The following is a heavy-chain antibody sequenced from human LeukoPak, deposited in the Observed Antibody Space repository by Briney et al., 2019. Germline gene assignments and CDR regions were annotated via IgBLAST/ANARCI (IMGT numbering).Heavy chain of an antibody. Sequence: SETLSLTCTVSGGSISSYYWSWIRQPPGKGLEWIGYIYYSGSTNYNPPLKSRVTISVDTSKNHFSLKLSSVTAADTAVYYCARHGGYCSGGSCYWGGPTGSLAFDIWGQGTMVTVSS. CDR2: IYYSGST. V-gene: IGHV4-59*01. CDR1: GGSISSYY. CDR3: ARHGGYCSGGSCYWGGPTGSLAFDI. J-gene: IGHJ3*02. D-gene: IGHD2-15*01.